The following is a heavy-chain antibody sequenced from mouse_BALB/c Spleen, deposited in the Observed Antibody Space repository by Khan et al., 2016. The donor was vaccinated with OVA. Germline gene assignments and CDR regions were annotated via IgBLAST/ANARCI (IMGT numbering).Heavy chain of an antibody. V-gene: IGHV1-4*01. CDR3: AREGAYYRSDGWFAY. Sequence: QVQLQQPGAELARPGASVKMSCKASGYTFTTYTIHWVKQRPGQGLEWIGYIIPTNDYTNYNQKFKDRATLTADKSSSTVYMQLSSLTSEDSAVYYCAREGAYYRSDGWFAYWGQGTLVTVSA. CDR1: GYTFTTYT. CDR2: IIPTNDYT. J-gene: IGHJ3*01. D-gene: IGHD2-14*01.